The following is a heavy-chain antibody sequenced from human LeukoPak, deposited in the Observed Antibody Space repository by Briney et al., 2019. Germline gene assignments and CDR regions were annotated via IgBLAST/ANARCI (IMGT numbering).Heavy chain of an antibody. CDR3: AKSWGVEYSSGFFSGVGS. CDR1: GFTVSSNY. Sequence: GGSLRLSCAASGFTVSSNYMSWVRQAPGKGLEWVSVIYSGGSTYYADSVKGRFTISRDNSKNTLYLQMNSLRADDTAVFYCAKSWGVEYSSGFFSGVGSWGQGTLVTVSS. D-gene: IGHD3-22*01. V-gene: IGHV3-66*01. CDR2: IYSGGST. J-gene: IGHJ4*02.